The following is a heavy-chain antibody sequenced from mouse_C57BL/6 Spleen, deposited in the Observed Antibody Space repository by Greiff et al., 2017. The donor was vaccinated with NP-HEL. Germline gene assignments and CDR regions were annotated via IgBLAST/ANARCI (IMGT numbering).Heavy chain of an antibody. J-gene: IGHJ4*01. CDR3: ASLNWFAMDY. Sequence: EVKVVESGGDLVKPGGSLKLSCAASGFTFSSYGMSWVRQTPDKRLEWVATISSGGSYTSYPDSVKGRFTISIDNAKNTLYLQMSSLKSEDTAMYYCASLNWFAMDYWGQGTSVTVSS. D-gene: IGHD4-1*01. CDR1: GFTFSSYG. V-gene: IGHV5-6*01. CDR2: ISSGGSYT.